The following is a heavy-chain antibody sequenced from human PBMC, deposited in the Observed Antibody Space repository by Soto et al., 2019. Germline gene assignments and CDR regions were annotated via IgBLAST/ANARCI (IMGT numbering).Heavy chain of an antibody. CDR3: ARTERVGGTLGRHRGSKSPTTFFDY. CDR2: IDWDDDK. D-gene: IGHD1-1*01. Sequence: SGPTLVKPTQTLTLTCTFSGFSLSTSGMCVSWIRQPPGKALEWLARIDWDDDKYYSTSLKTRLTISKDTSKNQVVLTMTNMDLVDTATYYCARTERVGGTLGRHRGSKSPTTFFDYWGQGTLVTVSS. J-gene: IGHJ4*02. V-gene: IGHV2-70*11. CDR1: GFSLSTSGMC.